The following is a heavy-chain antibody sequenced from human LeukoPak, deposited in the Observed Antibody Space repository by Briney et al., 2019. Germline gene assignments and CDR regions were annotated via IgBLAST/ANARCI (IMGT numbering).Heavy chain of an antibody. Sequence: QPGGSLRLSCEASGFTFSAYGMHWVRQAPGKGLEWVAFIRSDGGIKYYADSVKGRFTISRDNSKNTLYLQVNSLRAEDTAVYFCAKDVPAAYFDYWGQGTLVTVSS. CDR2: IRSDGGIK. J-gene: IGHJ4*02. V-gene: IGHV3-30*02. CDR1: GFTFSAYG. D-gene: IGHD2-2*01. CDR3: AKDVPAAYFDY.